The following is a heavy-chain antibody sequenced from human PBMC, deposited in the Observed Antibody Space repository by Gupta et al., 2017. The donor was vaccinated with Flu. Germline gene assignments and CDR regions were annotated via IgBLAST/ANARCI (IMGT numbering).Heavy chain of an antibody. CDR3: ARVLPRYCSGGSCYYFDY. CDR2: IYYSGST. CDR1: VGSISSYY. D-gene: IGHD2-15*01. Sequence: QVQLQESGPGLVKPSETLSLTCTVSVGSISSYYWSWIRQPPGKGLEWIGYIYYSGSTNYNPSLKSRVTISVDTSKNQFSLKLSSVTAADTAVYYCARVLPRYCSGGSCYYFDYWGQGTLVTVSS. J-gene: IGHJ4*02. V-gene: IGHV4-59*01.